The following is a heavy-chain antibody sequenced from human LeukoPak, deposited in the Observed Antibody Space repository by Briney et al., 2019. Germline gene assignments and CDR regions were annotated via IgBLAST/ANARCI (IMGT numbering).Heavy chain of an antibody. J-gene: IGHJ3*02. CDR2: IIPIFGTA. CDR3: ARGPRLALATNAFDI. V-gene: IGHV1-69*05. Sequence: GSSVKVSCKASGGTFSSYAISWVRQAPGQGLEWMGRIIPIFGTANYAQKFQGRVTITTDESTSTAYMELSSLRSEDTAVYYCARGPRLALATNAFDIWGQGTMVTVSS. CDR1: GGTFSSYA. D-gene: IGHD1-14*01.